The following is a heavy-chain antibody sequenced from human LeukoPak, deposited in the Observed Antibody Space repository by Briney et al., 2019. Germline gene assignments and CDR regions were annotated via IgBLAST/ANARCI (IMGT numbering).Heavy chain of an antibody. CDR3: ARGKKYSSSWYVDY. Sequence: WASVKVSCTASGYTFTSYDINWVRQATGQGLEWMGWMNPNSGNTGYAQKFQGRVTITRNTSISTAYMELSSLRSEDTAVYYCARGKKYSSSWYVDYWGQGTLVTVSS. D-gene: IGHD6-13*01. J-gene: IGHJ4*02. CDR2: MNPNSGNT. V-gene: IGHV1-8*03. CDR1: GYTFTSYD.